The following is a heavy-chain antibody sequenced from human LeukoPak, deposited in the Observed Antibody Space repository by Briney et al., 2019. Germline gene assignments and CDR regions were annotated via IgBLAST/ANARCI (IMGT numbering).Heavy chain of an antibody. CDR3: ARALRTGQGDYVPVL. J-gene: IGHJ4*02. D-gene: IGHD4-17*01. CDR2: IYPGDSET. V-gene: IGHV5-51*01. CDR1: GYKFTNYW. Sequence: GASLKISCKASGYKFTNYWIGWGRPLPGKGLEWMTIIYPGDSETRYSPSFQGQVTISADKSIGTMYLQWNSLKASDTAMYYCARALRTGQGDYVPVLWGQGTLVIVSS.